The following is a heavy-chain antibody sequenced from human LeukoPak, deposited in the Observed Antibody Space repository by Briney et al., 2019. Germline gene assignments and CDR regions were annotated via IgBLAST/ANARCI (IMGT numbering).Heavy chain of an antibody. CDR1: GITFSSYA. V-gene: IGHV3-23*01. J-gene: IGHJ4*02. CDR2: ISGSGGST. D-gene: IGHD3-22*01. CDR3: AKSDYYDSSGYYYGPHFDY. Sequence: GGSLRLSCAASGITFSSYAMSWVRQAPGKGLEWVSAISGSGGSTYYADSVKGRFTISRDNSKNTLYLQMNSLRAEDTAVYYCAKSDYYDSSGYYYGPHFDYWGQGTLVTVSS.